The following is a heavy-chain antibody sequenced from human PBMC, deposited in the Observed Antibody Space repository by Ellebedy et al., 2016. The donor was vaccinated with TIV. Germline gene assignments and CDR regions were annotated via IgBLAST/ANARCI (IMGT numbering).Heavy chain of an antibody. CDR3: ARDLSMRRITMVRGVIGY. J-gene: IGHJ4*02. Sequence: ASVKVSCKASGYTFASYYIHWVRQPPGHGLEWMGIINPSGGSTSYAQKLQGRVTMTRDTSTSTVYMELSSLRSEDTAVYYCARDLSMRRITMVRGVIGYWGQGTLVTVSS. D-gene: IGHD3-10*01. CDR2: INPSGGST. V-gene: IGHV1-46*04. CDR1: GYTFASYY.